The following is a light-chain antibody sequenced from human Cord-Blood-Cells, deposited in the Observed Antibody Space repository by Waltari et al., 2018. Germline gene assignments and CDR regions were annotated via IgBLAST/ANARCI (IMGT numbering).Light chain of an antibody. CDR1: QSVLYSSNNKNY. CDR2: WAS. Sequence: DIVMTQSPDSLAVSLGVRATLNCKSSQSVLYSSNNKNYLAWYQQKPGQPPKLLIYWASTRESGVPDRFSGSGSGTDFTLTISSLQAEDVAVYYCQQYYSTPRTFGQGTKVEIK. J-gene: IGKJ1*01. V-gene: IGKV4-1*01. CDR3: QQYYSTPRT.